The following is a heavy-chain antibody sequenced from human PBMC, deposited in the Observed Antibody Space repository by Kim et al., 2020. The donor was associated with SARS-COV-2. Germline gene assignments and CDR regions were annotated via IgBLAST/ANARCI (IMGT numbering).Heavy chain of an antibody. Sequence: SVKVSCKASGGTFSSYAISWVRQAPGQGLEWMGGIIPIFGTANYAQKFQGRVTITADESTSTAYMELSSLRSEDTAVYYCARDSGRINYGGNFFLRETEPYYYYGMDVWGQGTTVTVSS. CDR2: IIPIFGTA. CDR3: ARDSGRINYGGNFFLRETEPYYYYGMDV. D-gene: IGHD4-17*01. CDR1: GGTFSSYA. J-gene: IGHJ6*02. V-gene: IGHV1-69*13.